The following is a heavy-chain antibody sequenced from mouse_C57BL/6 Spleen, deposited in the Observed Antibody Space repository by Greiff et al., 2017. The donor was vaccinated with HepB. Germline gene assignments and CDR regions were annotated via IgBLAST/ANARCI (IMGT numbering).Heavy chain of an antibody. CDR2: IWRGGST. Sequence: QVHVKQSGPGLVQPSQSLSITCTVSGFSLTSYGVHWVRQSPGKGLEWLGVIWRGGSTDYNAAFMSRLSITKDNSKSQVFFKMNSLQADDTAIYYCAKSHYYGSSSNWYFDVWGTGTTVTVSS. CDR1: GFSLTSYG. J-gene: IGHJ1*03. CDR3: AKSHYYGSSSNWYFDV. V-gene: IGHV2-5*01. D-gene: IGHD1-1*01.